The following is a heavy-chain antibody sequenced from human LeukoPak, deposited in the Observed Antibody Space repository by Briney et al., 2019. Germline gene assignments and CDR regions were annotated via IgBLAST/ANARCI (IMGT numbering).Heavy chain of an antibody. Sequence: ASVKVSCKVSGYTLTELSMHWVRQAPGKGLEWMGGFDPEDGETIYAQKFQGRVTMTEDTSTDTAYMELSSLRSEDTAVYYCATSNSRYYYDSSGYYDDLDYWGQGTLVTVSS. CDR3: ATSNSRYYYDSSGYYDDLDY. CDR2: FDPEDGET. J-gene: IGHJ4*02. D-gene: IGHD3-22*01. V-gene: IGHV1-24*01. CDR1: GYTLTELS.